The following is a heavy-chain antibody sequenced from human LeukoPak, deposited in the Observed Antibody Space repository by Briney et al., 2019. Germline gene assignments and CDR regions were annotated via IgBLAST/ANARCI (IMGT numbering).Heavy chain of an antibody. CDR3: AKGSAQTGYYFDY. Sequence: GGSLRLSCAASGFTLSNYAMSWVRQAPGKGLEGVSSITGRSGSTYYADSVKGRFTISRDTSRNTLHLQMSSLRAEDTASYYCAKGSAQTGYYFDYWGQGTLVTVSS. J-gene: IGHJ4*02. CDR2: ITGRSGST. CDR1: GFTLSNYA. D-gene: IGHD3-10*01. V-gene: IGHV3-23*01.